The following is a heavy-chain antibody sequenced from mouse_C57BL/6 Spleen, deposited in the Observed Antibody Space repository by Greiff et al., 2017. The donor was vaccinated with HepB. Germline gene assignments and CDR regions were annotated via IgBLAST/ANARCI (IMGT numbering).Heavy chain of an antibody. V-gene: IGHV1-26*01. J-gene: IGHJ2*01. CDR1: GYTFTDYY. CDR2: INPNNGGT. Sequence: VQLQQSGPELVKPGASVKISCKASGYTFTDYYMNWVKQSHGKSLEWIGDINPNNGGTSYNQKFKGKATLTVDKSSSTAYMELRSLTSEDSAVYYCARGDSGYWGQGTTLTVSS. CDR3: ARGDSGY.